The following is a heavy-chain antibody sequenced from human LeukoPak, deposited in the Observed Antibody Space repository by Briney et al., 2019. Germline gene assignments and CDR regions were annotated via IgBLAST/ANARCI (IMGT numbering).Heavy chain of an antibody. CDR1: GFTFDDYA. Sequence: PGRSLRLSCAASGFTFDDYAMHWVRQAPGKGLQWVSGISWNSGSIGYADSVKGRFTISRDNAKNSLYLQMNSLRAEDMALYYCAKARSTYYDFWSGSGDAFDIWGQGTMVTVSS. CDR3: AKARSTYYDFWSGSGDAFDI. CDR2: ISWNSGSI. V-gene: IGHV3-9*03. J-gene: IGHJ3*02. D-gene: IGHD3-3*01.